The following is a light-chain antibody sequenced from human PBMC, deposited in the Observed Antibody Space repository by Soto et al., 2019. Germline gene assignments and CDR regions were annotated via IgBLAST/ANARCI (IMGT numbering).Light chain of an antibody. Sequence: DIQMTQSPSTLSASVGDRVTITCRASQSIGSWLAWYQQKPGKAPKLLIYDASSLESGVPSRFSGSGSGTEFTLTISSLQPDDFATYYCQQYNRYSPYTFGQGTKLEIK. CDR1: QSIGSW. CDR3: QQYNRYSPYT. CDR2: DAS. V-gene: IGKV1-5*01. J-gene: IGKJ2*01.